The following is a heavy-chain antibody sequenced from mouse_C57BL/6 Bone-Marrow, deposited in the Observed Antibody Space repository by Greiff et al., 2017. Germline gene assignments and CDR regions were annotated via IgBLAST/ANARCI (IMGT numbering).Heavy chain of an antibody. CDR3: ARVLLYYYAMDY. V-gene: IGHV5-4*03. CDR1: GFTFSGYA. J-gene: IGHJ4*01. CDR2: ISDGGSYT. Sequence: EVKLVESGGGLVKPGGSLKLSCAASGFTFSGYAMSWVRQTPEKRLEWVATISDGGSYTYYPDNVKGRFTISRDNAKNNLYLQMSHLKSEDTAMYYCARVLLYYYAMDYWGQGTSVTVSS.